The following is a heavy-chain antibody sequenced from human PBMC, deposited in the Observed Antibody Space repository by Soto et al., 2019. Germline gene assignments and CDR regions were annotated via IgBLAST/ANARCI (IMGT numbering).Heavy chain of an antibody. CDR3: ARHRIAAAGTTEFDY. CDR1: GGSISSSSYY. V-gene: IGHV4-39*01. CDR2: IYYSGST. J-gene: IGHJ4*02. D-gene: IGHD6-13*01. Sequence: QLQLQESGPGLVKPSETLSLTCTVSGGSISSSSYYWGWIRQPPGKGLEWIGSIYYSGSTYYNPSLKSRVTISVDTSKNQFSLKLSSVTAADTAVYYCARHRIAAAGTTEFDYWGQGTLVTVSS.